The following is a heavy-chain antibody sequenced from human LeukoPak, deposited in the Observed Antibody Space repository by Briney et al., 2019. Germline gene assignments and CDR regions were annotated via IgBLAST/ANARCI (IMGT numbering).Heavy chain of an antibody. CDR3: ARVEVTGTTPFPCFDY. CDR2: TNPNDGGT. CDR1: GYTFTGYN. D-gene: IGHD1-7*01. V-gene: IGHV1-2*02. Sequence: ASVKVSCKAAGYTFTGYNIHWVRQAPGQGRGGVGWTNPNDGGTNYAEKFQGRVTMTRDTSISTAYMELSRLRADDTAVYYCARVEVTGTTPFPCFDYWGQGTLVTVSS. J-gene: IGHJ4*02.